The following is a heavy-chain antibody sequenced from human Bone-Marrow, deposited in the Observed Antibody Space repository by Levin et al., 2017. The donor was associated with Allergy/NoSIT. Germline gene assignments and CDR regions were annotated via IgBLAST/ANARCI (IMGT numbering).Heavy chain of an antibody. CDR2: IYPGDSDI. Sequence: RGESLKISCKGSGYSFTSYWIGWVRQMPGKGLEWMGIIYPGDSDIRYSPSFQGQVIISADKSINTAYLQWSSLKASDTAIYYCAIQRGLQKHLAHFDYWGQGTLVTVSS. J-gene: IGHJ4*02. V-gene: IGHV5-51*01. CDR1: GYSFTSYW. D-gene: IGHD4-11*01. CDR3: AIQRGLQKHLAHFDY.